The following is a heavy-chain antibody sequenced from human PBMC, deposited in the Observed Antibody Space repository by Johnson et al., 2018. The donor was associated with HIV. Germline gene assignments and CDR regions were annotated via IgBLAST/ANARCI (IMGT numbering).Heavy chain of an antibody. CDR2: IDWNGGRQ. CDR3: ARAPGTAGGAFDI. Sequence: VQLVESGGGVVRPGGSLRLSCAASGFTFDDYGMSWVRQVPGKGLEWVSGIDWNGGRQGYVDSVKGRFTISRDNSKNTLYLQMNSLRAEETAVYYCARAPGTAGGAFDIWGQGTMVTVSS. D-gene: IGHD1-1*01. J-gene: IGHJ3*02. CDR1: GFTFDDYG. V-gene: IGHV3-20*04.